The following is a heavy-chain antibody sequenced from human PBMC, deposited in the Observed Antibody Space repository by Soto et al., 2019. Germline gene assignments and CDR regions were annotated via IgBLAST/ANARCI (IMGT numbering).Heavy chain of an antibody. CDR3: AKEEYHDFLTGYSDY. CDR2: INWNSGSI. Sequence: EVQLVESGGGLVQPGRSLRLYCAASGFTFDDYAMHWVRHAPVKCLEWVSGINWNSGSIGYADSVKGRFTIYRDNAKNSLYLQMNSLRDEDTALYYCAKEEYHDFLTGYSDYWGQGTLVTVSS. J-gene: IGHJ4*02. V-gene: IGHV3-9*01. CDR1: GFTFDDYA. D-gene: IGHD3-9*01.